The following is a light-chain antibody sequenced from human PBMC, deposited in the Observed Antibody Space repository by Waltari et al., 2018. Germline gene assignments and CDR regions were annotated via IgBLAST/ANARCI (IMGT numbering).Light chain of an antibody. CDR1: SSDIGGYDI. Sequence: QSALTQPAAVSGSPGQSVTISCTGASSDIGGYDIVSWYQQHPGNAPKLVISDVSKRPSVVSDRFSGSKSGDTASLTISGLQVEDEADYYCCSYAGNYVWVFGGGTRLTVL. J-gene: IGLJ3*02. V-gene: IGLV2-23*02. CDR3: CSYAGNYVWV. CDR2: DVS.